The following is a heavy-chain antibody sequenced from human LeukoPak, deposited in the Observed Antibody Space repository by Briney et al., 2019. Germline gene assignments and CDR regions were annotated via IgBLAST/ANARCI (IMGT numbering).Heavy chain of an antibody. CDR1: GGSINKYY. Sequence: PSETLSLTCTVSGGSINKYYWSWIRQPPGKGLEWIGYIYYSGSTNYNFSLESRVTISVDTSKSQFSLKLSSVTAADTAVYYCARLGVPYTTSSWWFDPWGQGTLVTVSS. D-gene: IGHD6-6*01. V-gene: IGHV4-59*08. CDR2: IYYSGST. CDR3: ARLGVPYTTSSWWFDP. J-gene: IGHJ5*02.